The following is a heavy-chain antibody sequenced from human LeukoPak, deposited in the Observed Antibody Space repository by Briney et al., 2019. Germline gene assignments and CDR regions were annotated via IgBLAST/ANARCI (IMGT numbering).Heavy chain of an antibody. V-gene: IGHV4-4*07. J-gene: IGHJ4*02. D-gene: IGHD6-19*01. CDR1: GGSISSYY. Sequence: SETLSLTCTVSGGSISSYYWSWIRHPAGKGLEWIGRIYTSGSTNYNPSLKSRVTMSVDTSKNQFSLKLSSVTAADTAVYYCARERSSGWYVDYWGQGTLVTVSS. CDR3: ARERSSGWYVDY. CDR2: IYTSGST.